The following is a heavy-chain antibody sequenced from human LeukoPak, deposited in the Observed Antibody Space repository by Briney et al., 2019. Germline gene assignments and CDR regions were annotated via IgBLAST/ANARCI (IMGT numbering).Heavy chain of an antibody. D-gene: IGHD2-2*01. Sequence: SVKVSCKASGGTFSSYAISWVRQAPGQGLEWMGGIIPIFGTANYAQKFQGRVTITADESTSTAYMELSSLRSEDTAVYYCARDRCSNTSCPPLWFDPWGQGTLVTVSS. J-gene: IGHJ5*02. CDR3: ARDRCSNTSCPPLWFDP. CDR1: GGTFSSYA. CDR2: IIPIFGTA. V-gene: IGHV1-69*01.